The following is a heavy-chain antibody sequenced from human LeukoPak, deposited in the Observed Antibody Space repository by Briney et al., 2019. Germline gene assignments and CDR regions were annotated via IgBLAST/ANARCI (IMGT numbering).Heavy chain of an antibody. CDR2: IRFDGGDT. J-gene: IGHJ3*01. V-gene: IGHV3-74*01. CDR3: AKEIDGFDV. CDR1: GFTFNNYW. Sequence: GGSLRLSCAASGFTFNNYWMHWVREAPGMGLVWVSSIRFDGGDTAYADSAKGRFTISRDNAKNTMFLQMNNLRAEDTAVYYCAKEIDGFDVWGQGTLVTVSS.